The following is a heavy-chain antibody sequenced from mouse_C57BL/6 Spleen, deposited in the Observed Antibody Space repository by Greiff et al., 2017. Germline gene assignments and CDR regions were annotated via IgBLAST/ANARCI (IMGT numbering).Heavy chain of an antibody. CDR3: ARYDYDVLYYAMDY. CDR1: GYTFTDYY. V-gene: IGHV1-26*01. CDR2: INPNNGGT. D-gene: IGHD2-4*01. J-gene: IGHJ4*01. Sequence: EVQLQQSGPELVKPGASVKISCKASGYTFTDYYMNWVKQSHGKSLEWIGDINPNNGGTSYNQKFKGKATLTVDKSSSTAYMELRSLTSEDSAVYYCARYDYDVLYYAMDYWGQGTSVTVSS.